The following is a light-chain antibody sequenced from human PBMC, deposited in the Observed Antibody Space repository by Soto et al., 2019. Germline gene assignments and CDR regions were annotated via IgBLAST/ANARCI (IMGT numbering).Light chain of an antibody. J-gene: IGKJ4*01. V-gene: IGKV3-11*01. CDR1: QSVFSS. Sequence: PGERATLSCRASQSVFSSLAWYQQKPGQAPRLLIYDASTRATAIPARFRGSGSGTDFTLTISSLEPEDFAVYYCHQRSSWPLTFGGGTKVEIK. CDR3: HQRSSWPLT. CDR2: DAS.